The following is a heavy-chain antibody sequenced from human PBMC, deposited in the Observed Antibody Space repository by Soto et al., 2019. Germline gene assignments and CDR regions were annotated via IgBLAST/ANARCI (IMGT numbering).Heavy chain of an antibody. CDR2: ISNNGGNT. CDR3: ARDLDWDLVGSYYYYGMDV. V-gene: IGHV3-64*04. D-gene: IGHD2-21*01. CDR1: GFTFSGYA. Sequence: GGSLRLSCSASGFTFSGYAMHWVRQAPGKGLDYVSAISNNGGNTYYADSVNGRFTISRDNSKNTLYLQMNSLRAEDTALYYCARDLDWDLVGSYYYYGMDVWGQGTTVTVSS. J-gene: IGHJ6*02.